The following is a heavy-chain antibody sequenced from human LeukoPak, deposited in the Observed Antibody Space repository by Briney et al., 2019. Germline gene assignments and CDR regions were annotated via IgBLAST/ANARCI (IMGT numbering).Heavy chain of an antibody. CDR1: GFTFSSYA. Sequence: AGGSLRLSCAASGFTFSSYAMSWVRQAPGKGLERVSAISGSGGSTYYADSVKGRFTISRDNSKNTLYLQMNSLRAEDTAVYYCAKERLSLVVPAALFWGQGTLVTVSS. D-gene: IGHD2-2*01. CDR2: ISGSGGST. V-gene: IGHV3-23*01. CDR3: AKERLSLVVPAALF. J-gene: IGHJ4*02.